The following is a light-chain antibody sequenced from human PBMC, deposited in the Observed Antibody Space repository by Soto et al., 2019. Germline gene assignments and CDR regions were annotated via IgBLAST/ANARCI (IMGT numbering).Light chain of an antibody. V-gene: IGKV1-39*01. Sequence: DIPMTQSPSSLPASVGDRVIITCRASQSISSYLNWYQQKPGKAPKLLIYDASRLQGGVPSRFSGSGSGTDFTLTISSLEPEDFATYYCQQCYYTPQTFGQGTKVEIK. J-gene: IGKJ1*01. CDR3: QQCYYTPQT. CDR1: QSISSY. CDR2: DAS.